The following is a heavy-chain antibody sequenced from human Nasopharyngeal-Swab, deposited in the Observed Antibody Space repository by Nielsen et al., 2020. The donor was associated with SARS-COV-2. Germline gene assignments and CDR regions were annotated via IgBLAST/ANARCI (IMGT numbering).Heavy chain of an antibody. D-gene: IGHD5-18*01. Sequence: GESLKISCKGSGYSFTSYWIGWVRQMPGKGLEWMGIIYPGDSDTRYSPSFQGQVTISADKSISTAYLQWSSLKASDTAMYYCARLHVDTVMVNSYYFDYWGQGTLVTVSS. CDR2: IYPGDSDT. V-gene: IGHV5-51*01. CDR1: GYSFTSYW. CDR3: ARLHVDTVMVNSYYFDY. J-gene: IGHJ4*02.